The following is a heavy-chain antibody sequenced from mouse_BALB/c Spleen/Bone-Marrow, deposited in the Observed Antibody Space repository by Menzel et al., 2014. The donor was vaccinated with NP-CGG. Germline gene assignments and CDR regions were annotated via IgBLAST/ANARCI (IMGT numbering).Heavy chain of an antibody. V-gene: IGHV1-9*01. CDR3: ARRVTTANY. Sequence: VQLQQSGAELMKPGASVKISCKATGYTFSSYWIEWVKQRPGHGLEWIGEILPGSGSTNYNEKFKGKATFTADTSSNTADMQRSSLTSEDSAVYYCARRVTTANYWGQGTTLTVSS. J-gene: IGHJ2*01. D-gene: IGHD1-2*01. CDR1: GYTFSSYW. CDR2: ILPGSGST.